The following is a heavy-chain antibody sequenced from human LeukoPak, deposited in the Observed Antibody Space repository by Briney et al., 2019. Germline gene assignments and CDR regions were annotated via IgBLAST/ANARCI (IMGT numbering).Heavy chain of an antibody. V-gene: IGHV4-38-2*02. CDR1: GYSISSGYY. CDR3: ARDRLGLFDY. D-gene: IGHD3-16*01. CDR2: IYHSGST. J-gene: IGHJ4*02. Sequence: SETLSLTCTVSGYSISSGYYWGWIRQPPGKGLEWIGSIYHSGSTYYNPSLKSRATISVDTSKNQFSLKLSSVTAADTAVYYCARDRLGLFDYSGQGTLVTVSS.